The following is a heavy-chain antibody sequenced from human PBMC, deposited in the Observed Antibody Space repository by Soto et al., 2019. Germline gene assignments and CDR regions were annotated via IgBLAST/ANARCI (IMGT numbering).Heavy chain of an antibody. CDR3: AKGPTLGWFDP. J-gene: IGHJ5*02. CDR2: ISYDGSNK. Sequence: PGGSLRLSCSASGFTFSSYGMHWVRQAPGKGLEWVAVISYDGSNKYYADSVKGRFTISRDNSKNTLYLQMNSLRAEDTAVYYCAKGPTLGWFDPWGQGTLVTVSS. CDR1: GFTFSSYG. V-gene: IGHV3-30*18.